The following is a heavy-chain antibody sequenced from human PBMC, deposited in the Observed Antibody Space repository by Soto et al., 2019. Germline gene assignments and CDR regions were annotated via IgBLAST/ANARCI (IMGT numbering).Heavy chain of an antibody. CDR1: GYTFTSYA. CDR2: INAGNGNT. Sequence: ASVKVSCKASGYTFTSYAMHWVRQAPGQRLEWMGWINAGNGNTKYSQKFQGRVTITRDTSASTAYMELSSLRSDDTAVYYCARGNRDGYKFWGQGTLVTVSS. J-gene: IGHJ4*02. V-gene: IGHV1-3*01. CDR3: ARGNRDGYKF. D-gene: IGHD5-18*01.